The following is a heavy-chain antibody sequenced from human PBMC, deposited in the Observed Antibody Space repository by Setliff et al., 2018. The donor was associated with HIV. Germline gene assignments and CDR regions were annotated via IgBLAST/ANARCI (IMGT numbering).Heavy chain of an antibody. Sequence: PLETLRLSCAASGFTFSGYSMNWIRQSPGKGLEWIASIRSSGDTYYNPSLQSRVIISVDTSNNQISLKLTAVTAADTAVYYCTIPASSLAPNWGRGTQVTVSS. CDR3: TIPASSLAPN. V-gene: IGHV4-38-2*01. J-gene: IGHJ4*02. CDR2: IRSSGDT. CDR1: GFTFSGYS.